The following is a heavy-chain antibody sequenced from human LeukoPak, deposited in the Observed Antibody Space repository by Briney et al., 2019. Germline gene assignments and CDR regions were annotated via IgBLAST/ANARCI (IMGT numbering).Heavy chain of an antibody. CDR2: ISWNSGSI. V-gene: IGHV3-9*01. CDR3: AKDRFGYSSGWHYYYYGMDV. D-gene: IGHD6-19*01. CDR1: GFTFDDYA. J-gene: IGHJ6*02. Sequence: GGSLRLSCAASGFTFDDYAMHWVRQAPGKGLEWVSGISWNSGSIGYADSVKGRFTISRGNAKNSLYLQMNSLRAEDTALYYCAKDRFGYSSGWHYYYYGMDVWGQGTTVTVSS.